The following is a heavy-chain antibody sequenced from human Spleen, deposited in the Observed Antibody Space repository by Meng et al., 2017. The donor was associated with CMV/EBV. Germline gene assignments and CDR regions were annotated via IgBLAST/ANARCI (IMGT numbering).Heavy chain of an antibody. CDR2: ISDDGSNK. Sequence: GGSLRLSCAASGFTFSSYAMHWVRQAPGKGLEWVTVISDDGSNKYYADSVKGRFTISRDNSKNTLYLQMNSLRAEDTAVYYCAKYSAVGERLYYFDYWGQGTLVSVSS. D-gene: IGHD2-21*01. V-gene: IGHV3-30*04. J-gene: IGHJ4*02. CDR1: GFTFSSYA. CDR3: AKYSAVGERLYYFDY.